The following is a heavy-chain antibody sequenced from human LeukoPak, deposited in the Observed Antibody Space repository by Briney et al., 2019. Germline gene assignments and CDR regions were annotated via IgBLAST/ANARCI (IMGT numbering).Heavy chain of an antibody. CDR3: ARTQYSSGWLNFDY. D-gene: IGHD6-19*01. V-gene: IGHV1-69*13. CDR2: IIPIFGTA. Sequence: ASVTVSCTASGGTFNSYAISWVRQAPGQGLEWMGGIIPIFGTANYAQKFQGRVTITADESTSTAYMELSSLRSEDTAVYYCARTQYSSGWLNFDYWGQGTLVTVSS. CDR1: GGTFNSYA. J-gene: IGHJ4*02.